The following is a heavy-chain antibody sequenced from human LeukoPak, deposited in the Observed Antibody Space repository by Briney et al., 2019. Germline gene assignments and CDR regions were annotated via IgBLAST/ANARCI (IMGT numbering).Heavy chain of an antibody. CDR3: ARDFSPYTNGWYAGY. D-gene: IGHD6-19*01. CDR2: MSYDGNNK. J-gene: IGHJ4*02. CDR1: GFTFSSYA. V-gene: IGHV3-30-3*01. Sequence: GGSLRLSCTVSGFTFSSYAIHWVRQAPGKGLEWVAVMSYDGNNKYYADSVRGRFTISRDNSKDTLYLQMNSLRAEDTAVYYCARDFSPYTNGWYAGYWGQGTLVTVSS.